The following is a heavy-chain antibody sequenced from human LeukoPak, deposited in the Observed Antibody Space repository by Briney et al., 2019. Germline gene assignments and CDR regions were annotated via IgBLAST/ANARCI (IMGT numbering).Heavy chain of an antibody. CDR2: INPNSGGT. CDR3: ARDRGYCSGGSCYLDYYYYGMDV. J-gene: IGHJ6*02. V-gene: IGHV1-2*02. Sequence: VASVKVSCKASGYTFTGYYMHWVRQAPGQGLEWMGWINPNSGGTNYAQKFQGRVTMTRDTSISTAYMELSRLRSDDTAVYYCARDRGYCSGGSCYLDYYYYGMDVWGQGTTVTVSS. D-gene: IGHD2-15*01. CDR1: GYTFTGYY.